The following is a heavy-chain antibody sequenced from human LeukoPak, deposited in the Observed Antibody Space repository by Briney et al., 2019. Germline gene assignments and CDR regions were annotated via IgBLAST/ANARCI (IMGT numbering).Heavy chain of an antibody. CDR1: GYTFTSYA. D-gene: IGHD3-10*01. CDR3: ARVLDYYGSGSANWFDP. CDR2: INTNTGNP. Sequence: ASVKVSCKASGYTFTSYAMNWVRQAPGQGLEWMGWINTNTGNPTYAQGFTGRFVFSLDTSVSTAYLQISSLKAEDTAVYYCARVLDYYGSGSANWFDPWGQGTLVTVSS. J-gene: IGHJ5*02. V-gene: IGHV7-4-1*02.